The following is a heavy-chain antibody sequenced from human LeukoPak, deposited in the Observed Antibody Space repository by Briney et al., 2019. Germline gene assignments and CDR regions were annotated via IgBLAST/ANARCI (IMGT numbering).Heavy chain of an antibody. CDR1: GYTFTSYA. CDR2: INAGNGNT. V-gene: IGHV1-3*01. Sequence: GASVKVSCKASGYTFTSYAMHWVRQAPGQRLEWMGWINAGNGNTKYSQKFQGRVTITRDTSASTAYMELSSLRSEDTAVYYCARPGSSGWYYFDYWGQGTLVTVSS. J-gene: IGHJ4*02. CDR3: ARPGSSGWYYFDY. D-gene: IGHD6-19*01.